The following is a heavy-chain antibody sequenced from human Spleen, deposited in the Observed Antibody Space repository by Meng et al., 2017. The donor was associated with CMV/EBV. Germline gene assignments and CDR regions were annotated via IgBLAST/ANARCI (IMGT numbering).Heavy chain of an antibody. CDR1: GFTFSSYW. D-gene: IGHD3-3*01. Sequence: GGSLTLSCAASGFTFSSYWMHWVRQAPGKGMVWDSRMNSDGSSTSYADSVKGRFAISRDNAKNTLYLQMNSLRAEDKAVYYCARTKYSDFWSGAFDAFDIWGQGTMVTVSS. J-gene: IGHJ3*02. CDR3: ARTKYSDFWSGAFDAFDI. V-gene: IGHV3-74*01. CDR2: MNSDGSST.